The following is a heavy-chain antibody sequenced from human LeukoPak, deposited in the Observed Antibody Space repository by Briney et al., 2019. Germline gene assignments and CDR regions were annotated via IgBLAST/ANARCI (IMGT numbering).Heavy chain of an antibody. CDR2: IYSGGST. CDR1: GFTVSSNY. Sequence: GGSLRLSCAASGFTVSSNYMSWVRQAPGKGLEWVSVIYSGGSTYYADSVKGRFTISRDNSKNTLYPQMNSLRAEGTAVYYCASGYDSSGYYDYWGQGTLVTVSS. J-gene: IGHJ4*02. D-gene: IGHD3-22*01. V-gene: IGHV3-53*01. CDR3: ASGYDSSGYYDY.